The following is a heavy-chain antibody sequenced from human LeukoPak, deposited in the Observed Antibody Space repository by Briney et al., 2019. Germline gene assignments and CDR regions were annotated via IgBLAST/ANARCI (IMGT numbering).Heavy chain of an antibody. J-gene: IGHJ3*02. CDR1: GGSISSSNW. CDR3: AKSNGYGLIDI. CDR2: IYHSGST. D-gene: IGHD3-22*01. Sequence: SGTLSLTCAVSGGSISSSNWWSWVRQPPGKGLEWIGEIYHSGSTNYNPSLKSRVTISLDTSRNQFSLKLNSVTAADTAVYYCAKSNGYGLIDIWGQGTMVTVSS. V-gene: IGHV4-4*02.